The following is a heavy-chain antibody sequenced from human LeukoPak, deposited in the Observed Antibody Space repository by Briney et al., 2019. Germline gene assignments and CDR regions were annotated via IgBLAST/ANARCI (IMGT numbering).Heavy chain of an antibody. D-gene: IGHD3-22*01. V-gene: IGHV3-74*01. J-gene: IGHJ4*02. CDR3: ARDAGFGYYDSSGYYYDY. Sequence: GGSLRLSCAASGFTFSSYWMHWVRQAPGKGLVWVSRINSDGSSTSYADSVKGRFTISRDNAKSTLYLQMNSLRAEDTAVYYCARDAGFGYYDSSGYYYDYWGQGTLVTVSS. CDR2: INSDGSST. CDR1: GFTFSSYW.